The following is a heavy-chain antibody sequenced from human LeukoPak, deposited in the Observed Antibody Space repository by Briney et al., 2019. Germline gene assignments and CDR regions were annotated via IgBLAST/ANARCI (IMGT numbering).Heavy chain of an antibody. J-gene: IGHJ4*02. CDR2: INHSGST. CDR1: GGSFSGYY. V-gene: IGHV4-34*01. CDR3: ARDTAMAPYYFDY. D-gene: IGHD5-18*01. Sequence: PSETLSLTCAVYGGSFSGYYWSWIRQPPGKGLEWIGEINHSGSTNYNPSLKSRVIISIDTSKNQFSLKLSSVTAADTAVYYCARDTAMAPYYFDYWGQGTLVTVSS.